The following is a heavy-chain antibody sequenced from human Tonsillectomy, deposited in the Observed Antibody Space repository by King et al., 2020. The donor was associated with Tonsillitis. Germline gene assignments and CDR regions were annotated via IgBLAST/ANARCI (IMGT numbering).Heavy chain of an antibody. Sequence: QLQESGPGLVKPSQTLSLTCTVSGGSISSGGYYWSCIRQHPGKGLEWIGYIYYSGSTYYNPSLKSRVTISVDTSKNPFSLKLSSVTAADTAVYYCARDRPIFGGWYFDLWGRGTLVTVSS. D-gene: IGHD3-10*01. J-gene: IGHJ2*01. CDR3: ARDRPIFGGWYFDL. CDR1: GGSISSGGYY. CDR2: IYYSGST. V-gene: IGHV4-31*03.